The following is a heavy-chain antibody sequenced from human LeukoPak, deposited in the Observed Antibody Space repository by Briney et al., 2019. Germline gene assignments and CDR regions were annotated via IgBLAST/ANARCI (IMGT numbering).Heavy chain of an antibody. CDR2: IYYSGST. CDR1: GGSISSYY. CDR3: ARAGEVVVTADRGAFDI. J-gene: IGHJ3*02. V-gene: IGHV4-59*01. D-gene: IGHD2-21*02. Sequence: SETLSLTCTVSGGSISSYYWSWIRQPPGKGLEWIGYIYYSGSTNYNPSLKSRVTISVDTSKNQFSLKLSSVTAADTAVYYCARAGEVVVTADRGAFDIWGQGTMVTVSS.